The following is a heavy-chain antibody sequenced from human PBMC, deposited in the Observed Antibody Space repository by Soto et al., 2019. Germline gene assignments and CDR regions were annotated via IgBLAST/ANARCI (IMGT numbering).Heavy chain of an antibody. D-gene: IGHD4-17*01. CDR1: GFTFSSYA. CDR2: ISGSGGST. V-gene: IGHV3-23*01. Sequence: GGSLRLSCAASGFTFSSYAMSWVRQAPGKGLEWVSAISGSGGSTYYADSVKGRFTISRDNSKNTLYLQMNSLRAEDTAVYYCAKRGSMTTDPYAFDIWGQGTMVTVAS. J-gene: IGHJ3*02. CDR3: AKRGSMTTDPYAFDI.